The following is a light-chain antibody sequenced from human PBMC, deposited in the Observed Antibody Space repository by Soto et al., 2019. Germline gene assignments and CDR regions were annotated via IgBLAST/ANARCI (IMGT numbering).Light chain of an antibody. V-gene: IGKV2-28*01. CDR2: LGS. Sequence: DIVMTQSPLSLPVTPRESASISCRSSQSLLNSNGYNCLEWYLQKPGQSPQLLIYLGSNRASGVPDRFSGSGSGTDFTLKISRVEAEDVGVYFCMQSLQTPLTFGQGTKVEIK. J-gene: IGKJ1*01. CDR3: MQSLQTPLT. CDR1: QSLLNSNGYNC.